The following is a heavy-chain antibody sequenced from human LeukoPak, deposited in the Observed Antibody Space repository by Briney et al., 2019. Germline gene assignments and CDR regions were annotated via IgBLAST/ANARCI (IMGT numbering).Heavy chain of an antibody. CDR1: GGSFSGYY. CDR3: ARDHRRDYDFWSGHPNFDY. V-gene: IGHV4-34*01. Sequence: PSETLSLTCAVYGGSFSGYYWNWIRQPPGKGLEWIGEINHSGSTNYNPSLKSRVTISVDTSKNQFSLKLSSVTAADTAVYYCARDHRRDYDFWSGHPNFDYWGQGTLVTVSS. J-gene: IGHJ4*02. D-gene: IGHD3-3*01. CDR2: INHSGST.